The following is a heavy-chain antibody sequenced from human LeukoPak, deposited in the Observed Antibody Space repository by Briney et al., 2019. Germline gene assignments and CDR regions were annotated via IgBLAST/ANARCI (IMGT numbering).Heavy chain of an antibody. CDR2: ISSSSSYI. CDR3: ARDEGDIVATIFDY. CDR1: GFTFSSYS. D-gene: IGHD5-12*01. Sequence: GRSLRLSCAASGFTFSSYSMNWVRQAPGKGLEWVSSISSSSSYIYYADSVKGRFTISRDNAKNSLYLQMNSLRAEDTAVYYCARDEGDIVATIFDYWGQGTLVTVSS. J-gene: IGHJ4*02. V-gene: IGHV3-21*01.